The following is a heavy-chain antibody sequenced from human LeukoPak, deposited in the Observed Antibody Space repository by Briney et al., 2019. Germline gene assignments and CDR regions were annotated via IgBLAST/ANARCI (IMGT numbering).Heavy chain of an antibody. CDR3: ARDCLYSTRLRYDY. V-gene: IGHV3-7*01. CDR1: GFTFSSYW. Sequence: GGFLRLSCAASGFTFSSYWMSWVRQAPGKGLEWVANIKQDGREKYYVDSVKGRFTISRDNAKNSLYLQMNSVRAEDTAVYYCARDCLYSTRLRYDYWGQGTLVTVSS. J-gene: IGHJ4*02. CDR2: IKQDGREK. D-gene: IGHD2/OR15-2a*01.